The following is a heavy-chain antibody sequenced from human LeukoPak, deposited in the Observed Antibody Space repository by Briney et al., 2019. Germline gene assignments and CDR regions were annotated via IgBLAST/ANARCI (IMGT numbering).Heavy chain of an antibody. J-gene: IGHJ4*02. CDR3: ARGDTFDYDSSGYYYNY. CDR2: INPSGGST. V-gene: IGHV1-46*01. D-gene: IGHD3-22*01. Sequence: ASVKVSYKASGYTFTSYYMHWVREAPGQGLEWMGIINPSGGSTSYAQKFQGRVTMTRDMSTSTVYMELSSLRSEDTAVYYCARGDTFDYDSSGYYYNYWGQGTLVTVSS. CDR1: GYTFTSYY.